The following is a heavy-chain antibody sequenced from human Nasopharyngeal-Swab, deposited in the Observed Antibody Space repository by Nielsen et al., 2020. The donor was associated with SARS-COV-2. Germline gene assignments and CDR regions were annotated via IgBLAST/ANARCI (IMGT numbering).Heavy chain of an antibody. CDR1: GFTFSSYA. CDR2: ISGSGGST. V-gene: IGHV3-23*01. CDR3: AKDLDLTMIVQEDY. Sequence: GESLKISCAASGFTFSSYAMSWVRQAPGKGLEWVSAISGSGGSTYYADSVKGRFTISRDNPKNTLYLQMNSLRAEDTAVYYCAKDLDLTMIVQEDYWGQGTLVTVSS. D-gene: IGHD3-22*01. J-gene: IGHJ4*02.